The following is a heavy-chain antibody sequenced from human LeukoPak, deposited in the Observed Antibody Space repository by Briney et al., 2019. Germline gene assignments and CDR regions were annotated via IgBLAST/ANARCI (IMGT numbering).Heavy chain of an antibody. J-gene: IGHJ4*02. D-gene: IGHD1-26*01. CDR2: ISSSSSNI. V-gene: IGHV3-21*04. CDR1: GFTFSSYS. Sequence: KTGGSLRLSCAASGFTFSSYSMNWVRQAPGKGLEWVSSISSSSSNIYYADSVKGRFTISRDNAKNSLYLQMNSLRAEDTAVYYCAKDFWSVVGATTDFDYWGQGTLVTVSS. CDR3: AKDFWSVVGATTDFDY.